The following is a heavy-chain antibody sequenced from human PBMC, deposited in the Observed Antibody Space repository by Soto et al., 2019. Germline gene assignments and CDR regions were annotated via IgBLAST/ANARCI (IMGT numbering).Heavy chain of an antibody. V-gene: IGHV3-30*03. CDR1: GFNFGVFG. Sequence: QVRLVESGGGVVQPGRSLRLSCAASGFNFGVFGMHWVRQAPGKGLEWLSVLSYEGSEEYYADSVRGRFTISRDNSKNTQFLQMDSLRVDNTGVYYCAHTRRSSLLEVAGPGFEYWGRGTLVTVS. CDR3: AHTRRSSLLEVAGPGFEY. J-gene: IGHJ4*02. D-gene: IGHD6-19*01. CDR2: LSYEGSEE.